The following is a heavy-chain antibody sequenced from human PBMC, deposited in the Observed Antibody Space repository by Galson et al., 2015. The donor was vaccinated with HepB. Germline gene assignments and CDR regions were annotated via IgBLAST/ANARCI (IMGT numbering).Heavy chain of an antibody. CDR1: GGSISSGSYY. V-gene: IGHV4-61*02. CDR2: IYTSGST. CDR3: ARDSDVTWPGVVMDDY. Sequence: TLSLTCTVSGGSISSGSYYWSWIRQPAGKGLEWIGRIYTSGSTNYNPSLKSRVTMSVDTSKNQFSLKLSSVTAADTAVYYCARDSDVTWPGVVMDDYWGQGTLVTVSS. D-gene: IGHD3-3*01. J-gene: IGHJ4*02.